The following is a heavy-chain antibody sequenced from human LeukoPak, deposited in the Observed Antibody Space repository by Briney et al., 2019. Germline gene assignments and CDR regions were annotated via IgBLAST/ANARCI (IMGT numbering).Heavy chain of an antibody. Sequence: GGSLRLSCAASGFIFSTTWMNWVRQAPGKGLEWVSAISGGGGTTYYADSVKGRFTISRYNSKNTLYLQMNSLRAEDTAVYYCAKAAEYYYDSSGYGSWGQGTLVTVSS. J-gene: IGHJ5*02. CDR1: GFIFSTTW. V-gene: IGHV3-23*01. CDR3: AKAAEYYYDSSGYGS. D-gene: IGHD3-22*01. CDR2: ISGGGGTT.